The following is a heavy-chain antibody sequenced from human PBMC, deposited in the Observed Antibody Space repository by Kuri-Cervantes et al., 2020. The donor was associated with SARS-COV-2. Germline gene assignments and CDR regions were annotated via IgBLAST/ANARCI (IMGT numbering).Heavy chain of an antibody. V-gene: IGHV1-69*05. D-gene: IGHD3-3*01. CDR1: GGTFSSYA. Sequence: SVKVSCKASGGTFSSYAISWVRQAPGQGLEWMGGIIPIFGTANYAQKFQGRVTITTDESTSTAYMELSSLGSEDTAVYYCATVRGGGAYYDFWSGYHNGAPFDYWGQGTLVTVSS. J-gene: IGHJ4*02. CDR3: ATVRGGGAYYDFWSGYHNGAPFDY. CDR2: IIPIFGTA.